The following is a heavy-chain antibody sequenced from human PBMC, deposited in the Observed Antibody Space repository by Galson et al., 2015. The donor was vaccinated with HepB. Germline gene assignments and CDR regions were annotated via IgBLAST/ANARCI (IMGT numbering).Heavy chain of an antibody. CDR1: GSTFSSYG. J-gene: IGHJ4*02. CDR3: AKDYPSAAHYYDSSGRGADY. D-gene: IGHD3-22*01. V-gene: IGHV3-30*02. Sequence: SLRLSCAASGSTFSSYGMHWVRQAPGKGLEWVAFIRYDGSNKYYADSVKGRFTISRDNSKNTLYLQMNSLRAEDTAVYYCAKDYPSAAHYYDSSGRGADYWGQGTLVTVSS. CDR2: IRYDGSNK.